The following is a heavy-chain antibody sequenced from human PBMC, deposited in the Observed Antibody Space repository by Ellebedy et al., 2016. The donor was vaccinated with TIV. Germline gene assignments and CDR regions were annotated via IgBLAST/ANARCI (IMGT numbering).Heavy chain of an antibody. CDR3: ARDHNSPGDPSYGDY. J-gene: IGHJ4*02. CDR2: ITQVGSEK. D-gene: IGHD1-26*01. V-gene: IGHV3-7*03. CDR1: GFTFTTYW. Sequence: GESLKISCAASGFTFTTYWMSWVRQAPGKGLEWVSNITQVGSEKYYVDSVKGRFTISRDNAQNSLYLHMNNLRAEDTDVYYCARDHNSPGDPSYGDYWGQGVVVTVST.